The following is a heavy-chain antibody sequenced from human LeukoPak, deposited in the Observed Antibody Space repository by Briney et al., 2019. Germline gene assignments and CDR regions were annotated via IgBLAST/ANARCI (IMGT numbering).Heavy chain of an antibody. CDR3: ASSITIFGVVTYFDY. Sequence: PSETLSLTCTVSGGSISSYYWSWIRQPPGKGLEWIGYIYYSGSTNYNPSLKSRVTISVDTSKNQFSLKLSPVTAADTAVYYCASSITIFGVVTYFDYWGQGTLVTVSS. D-gene: IGHD3-3*01. V-gene: IGHV4-59*01. CDR1: GGSISSYY. J-gene: IGHJ4*02. CDR2: IYYSGST.